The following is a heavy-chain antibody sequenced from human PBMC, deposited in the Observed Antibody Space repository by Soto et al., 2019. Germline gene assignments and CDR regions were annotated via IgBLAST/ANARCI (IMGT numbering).Heavy chain of an antibody. CDR2: IYHSGST. Sequence: QLQLQESGSGLLKPSQTLSLTCAVSGGSISSSGYSWNWIRQSPGKGLEWIGYIYHSGSTNYSPSLKSRVTIPLDGSKNQFSLKLNSVTAADTAVYYCARGIVYSLWSGYFDYWGQGSLVTVSS. V-gene: IGHV4-30-2*06. CDR3: ARGIVYSLWSGYFDY. J-gene: IGHJ4*02. D-gene: IGHD3-3*01. CDR1: GGSISSSGYS.